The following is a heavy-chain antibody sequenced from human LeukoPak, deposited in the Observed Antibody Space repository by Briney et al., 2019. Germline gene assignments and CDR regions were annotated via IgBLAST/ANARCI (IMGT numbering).Heavy chain of an antibody. Sequence: GASVKVSCKASGYTFTGYYMHWVRQAPGQGLEWMGWINPNSGGTNYAQKFQGRVTMTRDTSISTVYMELSRLRSDDTAVYYCAREGYDSSGYYPQFDYWGQGTLVTVSS. CDR2: INPNSGGT. CDR1: GYTFTGYY. D-gene: IGHD3-22*01. V-gene: IGHV1-2*02. CDR3: AREGYDSSGYYPQFDY. J-gene: IGHJ4*02.